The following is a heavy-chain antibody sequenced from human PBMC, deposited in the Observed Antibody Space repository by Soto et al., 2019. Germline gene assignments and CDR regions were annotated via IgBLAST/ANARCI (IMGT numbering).Heavy chain of an antibody. J-gene: IGHJ4*02. D-gene: IGHD2-21*02. Sequence: QVQLVQSGAEVKKPGASVKVSCKASGYTFTGYYMHWVRQAPGQGLEWMGWINPNSGGTNYAQKFQGRVTMTRDTSFSTAYMELSRLRSDDTAVYYCASTQGSVVVTAILDYWGQGTLVTVSS. CDR1: GYTFTGYY. CDR2: INPNSGGT. CDR3: ASTQGSVVVTAILDY. V-gene: IGHV1-2*02.